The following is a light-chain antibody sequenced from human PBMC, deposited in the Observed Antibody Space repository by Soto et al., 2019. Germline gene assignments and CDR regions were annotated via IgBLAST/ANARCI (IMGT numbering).Light chain of an antibody. CDR3: QQYGNSPTT. CDR2: GTS. J-gene: IGKJ5*01. CDR1: QNLGSGY. Sequence: EIVWTQSPCTLSLSKWDRATLSCRASQNLGSGYLAWYQQKPGQAPRLLIYGTSSRATGIPDRFSGSGSGTDFTLTISRLEPEDFAVYYCQQYGNSPTTLGQGTRLAI. V-gene: IGKV3-20*01.